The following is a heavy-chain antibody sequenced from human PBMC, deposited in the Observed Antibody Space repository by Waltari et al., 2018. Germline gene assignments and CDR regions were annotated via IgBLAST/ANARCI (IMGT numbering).Heavy chain of an antibody. CDR2: IFYSGST. Sequence: QLQLQESGPGLVKPSETLSLTCTVSGGSITSSSYSWGWIRQPPGKGLEWFGSIFYSGSTYYNPSLKSRVTISVDTSKKQFSLKLSSVTAADTAVYYCARAGGWFDPWGQGTLVTVSS. CDR1: GGSITSSSYS. J-gene: IGHJ5*02. CDR3: ARAGGWFDP. V-gene: IGHV4-39*07.